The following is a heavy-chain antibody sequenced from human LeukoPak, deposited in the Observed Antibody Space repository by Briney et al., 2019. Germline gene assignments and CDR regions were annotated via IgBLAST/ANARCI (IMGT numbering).Heavy chain of an antibody. CDR1: GGSFSGYY. J-gene: IGHJ5*02. CDR3: ARGLHWGTSSDAIWYLVPTYNWFDP. D-gene: IGHD2-2*01. Sequence: PSETLSLTCAVYGGSFSGYYWSWIRQPPGEGLEWIGEINHSGSTNYNPSLKSRVTISVDTSKNQFSLKLSSVTAADTAVYYCARGLHWGTSSDAIWYLVPTYNWFDPWGQGTLVTVSS. V-gene: IGHV4-34*01. CDR2: INHSGST.